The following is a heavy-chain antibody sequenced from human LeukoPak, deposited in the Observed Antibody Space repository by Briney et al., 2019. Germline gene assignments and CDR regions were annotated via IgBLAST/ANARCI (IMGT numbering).Heavy chain of an antibody. CDR3: ARAETGIVAQDAFDI. CDR1: GYTFTSYD. D-gene: IGHD2/OR15-2a*01. CDR2: MNPNSGNT. V-gene: IGHV1-8*01. Sequence: AASVKVSCKASGYTFTSYDINWVRQATGQGLERMGWMNPNSGNTGYAQKFQGRVTMTRNTSISTAYMELSSLRSEDTAVYYCARAETGIVAQDAFDIWGQGTMVTVSS. J-gene: IGHJ3*02.